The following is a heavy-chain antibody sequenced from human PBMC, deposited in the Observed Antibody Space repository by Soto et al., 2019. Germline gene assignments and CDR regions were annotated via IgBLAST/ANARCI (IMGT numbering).Heavy chain of an antibody. CDR3: ARAGVTPDFFDY. CDR1: GFSVRTNY. D-gene: IGHD2-21*02. V-gene: IGHV3-53*01. Sequence: PGGSLRRSCAASGFSVRTNYMSWVRQAPGKGLEWVSVFESGGSIYYADSVKGRFIISRDYARNTVDLQLNSLRADDTAVYYCARAGVTPDFFDYWGQGTLVTVSS. CDR2: FESGGSI. J-gene: IGHJ4*02.